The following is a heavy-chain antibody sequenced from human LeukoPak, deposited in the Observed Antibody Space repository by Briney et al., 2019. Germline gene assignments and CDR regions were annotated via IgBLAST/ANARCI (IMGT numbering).Heavy chain of an antibody. J-gene: IGHJ3*02. CDR2: IGGSGTST. CDR3: AKVSVVAGRNAFDI. CDR1: GFIFSSYA. V-gene: IGHV3-23*01. D-gene: IGHD3-22*01. Sequence: GGSLRLSCAASGFIFSSYATRWVRQAPRKGLEWVSVIGGSGTSTYYADSVKGRFTISRDNSKNMLYLQMNSLRVEDTAIYYCAKVSVVAGRNAFDIWGQGTMVTVSS.